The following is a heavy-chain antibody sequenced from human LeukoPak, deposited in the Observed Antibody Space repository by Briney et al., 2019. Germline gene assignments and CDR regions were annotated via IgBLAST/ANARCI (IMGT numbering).Heavy chain of an antibody. CDR3: ARDPNGDYIGAFDF. CDR1: GFTFNNYA. Sequence: QPGGSLRLSFPASGFTFNNYAVMWVPQAQGQGLEWASAITGGGRTYYADSVKGRFTISRDNSKNTLYLQMDRLRAEDTARYFGARDPNGDYIGAFDFLGQGTVVTVSS. D-gene: IGHD4-17*01. J-gene: IGHJ3*01. V-gene: IGHV3-23*01. CDR2: ITGGGRT.